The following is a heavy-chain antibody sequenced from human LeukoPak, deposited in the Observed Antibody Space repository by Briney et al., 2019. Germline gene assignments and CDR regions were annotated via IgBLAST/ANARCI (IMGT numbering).Heavy chain of an antibody. CDR3: ARDVGYNDSSGYSPY. V-gene: IGHV3-21*01. CDR2: ISSSSSYI. D-gene: IGHD3-22*01. J-gene: IGHJ4*02. Sequence: PGGSLRLSCAASGFTFSSYSMNWVRQAPGKGLEWVSSISSSSSYIYYADSVKGRFTISRDNAKNSLYLQMNSLRAEDTAVYYCARDVGYNDSSGYSPYWGQGTLVTVSS. CDR1: GFTFSSYS.